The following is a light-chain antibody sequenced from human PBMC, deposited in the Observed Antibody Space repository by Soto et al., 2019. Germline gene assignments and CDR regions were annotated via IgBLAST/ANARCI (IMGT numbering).Light chain of an antibody. J-gene: IGKJ4*01. Sequence: DIQMTQSPSSLSASVGARVTITCRASQGITNYLAWYQQKPVKVPKLLIYAASTLQSGVPSRFSGNGSGTYFTLTISSLQPEDVATYYCQKYNSSPLTFGGGTNVEIK. CDR2: AAS. CDR1: QGITNY. V-gene: IGKV1-27*01. CDR3: QKYNSSPLT.